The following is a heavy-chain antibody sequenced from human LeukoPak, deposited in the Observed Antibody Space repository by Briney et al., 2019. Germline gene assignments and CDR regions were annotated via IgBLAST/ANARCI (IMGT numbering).Heavy chain of an antibody. CDR1: GFTFSSYS. Sequence: GGSLRLSCAASGFTFSSYSMNWVRQAPGKGLEWVSYISSSSSTIYYADSVKGRFTISRDNAKNSLYLQMNSLRAEDTAVYYCARDSNYYGSGSYFWGQGTLVTVSS. CDR3: ARDSNYYGSGSYF. D-gene: IGHD3-10*01. CDR2: ISSSSSTI. V-gene: IGHV3-48*01. J-gene: IGHJ4*02.